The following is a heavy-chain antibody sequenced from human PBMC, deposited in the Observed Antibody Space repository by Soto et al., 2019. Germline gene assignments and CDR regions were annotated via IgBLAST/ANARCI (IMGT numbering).Heavy chain of an antibody. CDR2: ISYDGSNK. CDR1: GFTFSSYA. D-gene: IGHD6-6*01. Sequence: PGGSLRLSCAASGFTFSSYAMHWVRQAPGKGLEWVAVISYDGSNKYYADSVKGRFTISRDNSKNTLYLQMNSLRAEDTAVYYCARSPIRYSSSLRWGQGTLVTVSS. V-gene: IGHV3-30-3*01. CDR3: ARSPIRYSSSLR. J-gene: IGHJ4*02.